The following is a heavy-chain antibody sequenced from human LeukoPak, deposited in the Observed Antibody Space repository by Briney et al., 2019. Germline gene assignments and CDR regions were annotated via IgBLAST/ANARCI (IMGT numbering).Heavy chain of an antibody. CDR1: GFTFSNAW. V-gene: IGHV3-15*01. J-gene: IGHJ4*02. Sequence: GGSPRLSCAASGFTFSNAWMSWVRQAPGKGLEWVGRIKSKTDGGTTHYAAPVQGRFTISRDDSKNTLYLQMNSLKTEDTAVYYCTTEYGSGWFYYFDYWGQGTLVTVSS. CDR2: IKSKTDGGTT. CDR3: TTEYGSGWFYYFDY. D-gene: IGHD6-19*01.